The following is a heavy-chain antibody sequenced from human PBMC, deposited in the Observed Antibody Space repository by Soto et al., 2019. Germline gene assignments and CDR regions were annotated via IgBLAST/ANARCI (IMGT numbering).Heavy chain of an antibody. Sequence: SETLSLTCAVYGGSFSGYYWSWIRQPPGKGLEWIGEINHSGSTNYNPSLKSRVTISVDTSKNQFSPKLSSVTAADTAVYYCARIGHYYGSGSPSDPWGQGTLVTVSS. CDR1: GGSFSGYY. CDR2: INHSGST. J-gene: IGHJ5*02. V-gene: IGHV4-34*01. D-gene: IGHD3-10*01. CDR3: ARIGHYYGSGSPSDP.